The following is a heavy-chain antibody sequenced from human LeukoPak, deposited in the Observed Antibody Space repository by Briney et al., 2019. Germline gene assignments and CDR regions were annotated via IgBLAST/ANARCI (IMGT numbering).Heavy chain of an antibody. J-gene: IGHJ6*03. CDR2: IYYSGST. D-gene: IGHD6-6*01. CDR3: AREGGRAARPGYYMDV. V-gene: IGHV4-59*01. Sequence: SETLSLTCTVSGGSISSYYWSWIRQPPGKGLEWIGYIYYSGSTNYNPSLKSRVTISVDTSKNQFSLKLSSVTAADTAVYYCAREGGRAARPGYYMDVWGKGTTVTVSS. CDR1: GGSISSYY.